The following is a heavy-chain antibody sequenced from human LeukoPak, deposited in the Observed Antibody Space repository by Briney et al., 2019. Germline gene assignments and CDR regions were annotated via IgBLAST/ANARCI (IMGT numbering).Heavy chain of an antibody. J-gene: IGHJ4*02. CDR1: GASISSTSYY. CDR3: ARRRVTTWDFDY. CDR2: IHYSGST. D-gene: IGHD4-17*01. V-gene: IGHV4-61*01. Sequence: SETLSLTCTVSGASISSTSYYWSWIRQPPGKGLEWIGYIHYSGSTHYNPSLKSRVTISVDTSKNQVSLKLRSVTAADTAVYYCARRRVTTWDFDYWGQGTLVTVSS.